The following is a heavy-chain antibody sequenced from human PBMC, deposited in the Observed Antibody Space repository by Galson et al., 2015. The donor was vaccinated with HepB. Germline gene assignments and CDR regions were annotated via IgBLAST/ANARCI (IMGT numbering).Heavy chain of an antibody. Sequence: SVKVSCKASGYTFTSYYMHWVRQAPGQGLECMGIISPSGGTTSYAQKFQGRVTMTRDTSTNTVYMELSSLRSEDTAVYYCARDGGSGSGWSGYFDYWGQGTLVTVSS. CDR2: ISPSGGTT. D-gene: IGHD6-19*01. CDR1: GYTFTSYY. V-gene: IGHV1-46*01. CDR3: ARDGGSGSGWSGYFDY. J-gene: IGHJ4*02.